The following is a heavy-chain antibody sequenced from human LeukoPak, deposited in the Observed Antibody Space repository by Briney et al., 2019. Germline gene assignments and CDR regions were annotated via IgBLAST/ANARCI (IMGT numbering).Heavy chain of an antibody. CDR1: GFTFSSYW. V-gene: IGHV3-7*01. CDR2: IKQDGSEK. Sequence: GGSLRLSCAASGFTFSSYWMSWVRQAPGKGLEWVANIKQDGSEKYYVDSVKGRFTISRDNAKNSLYLQMNSLRAEDTAVYYCASMGPLYYSDYWGQGTLVTVSS. CDR3: ASMGPLYYSDY. D-gene: IGHD3-10*01. J-gene: IGHJ4*02.